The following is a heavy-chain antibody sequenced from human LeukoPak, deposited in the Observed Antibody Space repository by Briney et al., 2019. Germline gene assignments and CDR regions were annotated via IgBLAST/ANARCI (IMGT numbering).Heavy chain of an antibody. D-gene: IGHD1-26*01. Sequence: GGSLRLSCAASGFTFSESTMHWVRQGSGEGREWVGRIRTKPKSYATEYAASVKGRFTISRDDSKNAAYLQMNSLKTEDTAAYYCTRGGYGGNYYGIDYWGQGTLVTVSS. CDR1: GFTFSEST. CDR2: IRTKPKSYAT. J-gene: IGHJ4*02. CDR3: TRGGYGGNYYGIDY. V-gene: IGHV3-73*01.